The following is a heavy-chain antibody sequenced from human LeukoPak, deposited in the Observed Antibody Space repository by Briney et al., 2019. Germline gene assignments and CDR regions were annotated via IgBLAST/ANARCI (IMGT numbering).Heavy chain of an antibody. Sequence: GGSLRLSCAASGFTFSSYGMHWVRQAPGKGLEWVAVISYDGSNKYYADSVKGRFTISRDNSKNTLYLQMNSLRAEDTAVCYCAKVPYYYDSSGYGAFDYWGQGTLVTVSS. D-gene: IGHD3-22*01. CDR3: AKVPYYYDSSGYGAFDY. V-gene: IGHV3-30*18. CDR2: ISYDGSNK. CDR1: GFTFSSYG. J-gene: IGHJ4*02.